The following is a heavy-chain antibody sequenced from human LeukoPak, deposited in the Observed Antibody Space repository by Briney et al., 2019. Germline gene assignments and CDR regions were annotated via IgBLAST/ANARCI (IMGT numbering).Heavy chain of an antibody. CDR3: AKEDSYGFLVYYYYYMDV. V-gene: IGHV3-30*02. CDR2: IRYDGSNK. Sequence: PGGSLRLSCAASGFTFSSYWMHWVRQAPGKGLEWVAFIRYDGSNKYYADSVKGRFTISRDNSKNTLYLQMNSLRAEDTAVYYCAKEDSYGFLVYYYYYMDVWGKGTTVTISS. J-gene: IGHJ6*03. D-gene: IGHD5-18*01. CDR1: GFTFSSYW.